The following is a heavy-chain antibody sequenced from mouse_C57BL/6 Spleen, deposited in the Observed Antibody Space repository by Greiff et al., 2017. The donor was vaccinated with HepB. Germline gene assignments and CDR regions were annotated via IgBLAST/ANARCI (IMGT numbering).Heavy chain of an antibody. CDR3: ARYGYDVNFDY. V-gene: IGHV1-69*01. J-gene: IGHJ2*01. CDR2: IDPSDSYT. CDR1: GYTFTSYW. D-gene: IGHD2-2*01. Sequence: QVHVKQPGAELVMPGASVKLSCKASGYTFTSYWMHWVKQRPGQGLEWIGEIDPSDSYTNYNQKFKGKSTLTVDKSSSTAYMQLSSLTSEDSAVYYCARYGYDVNFDYWGQGTTLTVSS.